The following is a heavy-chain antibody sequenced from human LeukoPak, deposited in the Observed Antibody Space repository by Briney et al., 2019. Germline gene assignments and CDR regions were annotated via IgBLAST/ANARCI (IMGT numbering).Heavy chain of an antibody. Sequence: KTGGSLRLSCAASGFTFSSYSMNWVRQAPGKGLEWVSSISSSSSYIYYADSVKGRFTISRDNAKNSLYLQMNSLRAEDTAVYYCARVLELLTAAGTYRYMDVWGKGTTVTVSS. V-gene: IGHV3-21*01. D-gene: IGHD6-13*01. CDR3: ARVLELLTAAGTYRYMDV. CDR1: GFTFSSYS. CDR2: ISSSSSYI. J-gene: IGHJ6*03.